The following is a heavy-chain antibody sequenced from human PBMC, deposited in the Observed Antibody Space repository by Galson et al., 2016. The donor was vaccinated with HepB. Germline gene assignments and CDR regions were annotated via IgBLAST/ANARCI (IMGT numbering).Heavy chain of an antibody. V-gene: IGHV4-59*11. J-gene: IGHJ5*02. D-gene: IGHD5-18*01. CDR3: ATSPHGYALAP. CDR1: GGSISDHF. Sequence: SETLSLTCTVSGGSISDHFWSWIRQPPGKGLEWIGLIHYSGDTKYNPSLKRRVTISVDTTKDKFSLKLTSVTAADTAVYYCATSPHGYALAPWGQGTLVTVSS. CDR2: IHYSGDT.